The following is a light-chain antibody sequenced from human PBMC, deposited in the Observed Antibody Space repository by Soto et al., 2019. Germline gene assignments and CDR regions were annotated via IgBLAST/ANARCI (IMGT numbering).Light chain of an antibody. J-gene: IGLJ2*01. CDR1: SSDVSGYNY. Sequence: QSALTQPASVSGSPGQSITISCTGTSSDVSGYNYVSWYQQHPGKAPKLMIYEISYRPSGISNRFSGSKSGDTASLTIFGLQTEDEADYYCSSYTSSGTVVFGGGTKVTVL. CDR2: EIS. V-gene: IGLV2-14*01. CDR3: SSYTSSGTVV.